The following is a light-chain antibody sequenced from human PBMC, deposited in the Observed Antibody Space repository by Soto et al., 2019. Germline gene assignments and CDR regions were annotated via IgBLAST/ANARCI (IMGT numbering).Light chain of an antibody. J-gene: IGKJ2*01. CDR2: GAF. V-gene: IGKV3-15*01. CDR1: QNIGSN. Sequence: EIVMSNSAVALSVTTGERATLSCRASQNIGSNLAWYQQKPGQAHRLLIYGAFTRATGIAARFSGSGSGTEFTLTIRCLQSADVGVYYWQDYSALPPFTFSQVSNADIK. CDR3: QDYSALPPFT.